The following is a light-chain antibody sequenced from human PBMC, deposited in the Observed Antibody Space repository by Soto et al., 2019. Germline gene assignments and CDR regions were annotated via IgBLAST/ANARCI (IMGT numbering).Light chain of an antibody. V-gene: IGKV1-13*02. CDR3: QQYSSRWP. Sequence: AIPLTQSPYSLAASFGDRVTLACRASQSISGFLNWFLQKPGKAPKFLIDGVSSLKSGVPSRFSGSGSGTEFTLVISSLQPDDFATYYCQQYSSRWPFGQGTKVDIK. J-gene: IGKJ1*01. CDR2: GVS. CDR1: QSISGF.